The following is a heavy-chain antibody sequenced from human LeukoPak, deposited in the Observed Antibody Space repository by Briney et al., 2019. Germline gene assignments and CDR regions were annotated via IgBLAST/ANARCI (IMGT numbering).Heavy chain of an antibody. CDR2: MNPNSGNT. J-gene: IGHJ4*02. D-gene: IGHD2-2*01. CDR1: GYTFTSYD. CDR3: ARGVSCSTTRCYYFDY. V-gene: IGHV1-8*03. Sequence: GASVKVSCRASGYTFTSYDINWVRQATGQGLEWMGWMNPNSGNTGYAQKFQGRVTITRSTSISTAYMELSSLTSEDTAVYYCARGVSCSTTRCYYFDYWGQGTLVTVSS.